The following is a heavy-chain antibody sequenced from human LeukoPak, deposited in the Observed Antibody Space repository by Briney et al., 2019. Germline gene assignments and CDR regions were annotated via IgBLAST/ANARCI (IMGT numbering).Heavy chain of an antibody. V-gene: IGHV1-69*04. J-gene: IGHJ4*02. Sequence: SVKVSCKASGGTFSSYAISWVRQAPGQGLEWMGRTIPILGIANYAQKFQGRVTITADKSTSTAYMELSSLRSEDTAVYYCARGCGGEPWECFDYWGQGTLVTVSS. D-gene: IGHD2-21*01. CDR3: ARGCGGEPWECFDY. CDR1: GGTFSSYA. CDR2: TIPILGIA.